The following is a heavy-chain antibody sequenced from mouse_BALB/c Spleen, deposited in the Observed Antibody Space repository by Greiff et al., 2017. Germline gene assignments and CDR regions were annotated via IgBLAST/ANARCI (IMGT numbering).Heavy chain of an antibody. Sequence: QVQLKQSGPQLVRPGASVKISCKASGYSFTSYWMHWVKQRPGQGLEWIGMIDPSDSETRLNQKFKDKATLTVDKSSSTAYMQLSSPTSEDSAVYYCARSDGYSYYFDYWGQGTTLTVSS. CDR1: GYSFTSYW. J-gene: IGHJ2*01. V-gene: IGHV1S126*01. D-gene: IGHD2-3*01. CDR2: IDPSDSET. CDR3: ARSDGYSYYFDY.